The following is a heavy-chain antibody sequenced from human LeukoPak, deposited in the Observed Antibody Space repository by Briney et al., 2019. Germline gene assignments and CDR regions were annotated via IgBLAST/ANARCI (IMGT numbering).Heavy chain of an antibody. CDR3: VRWGPSKALDI. D-gene: IGHD3-16*01. J-gene: IGHJ3*02. Sequence: SETLSLTCTVSGGSISSYYWNWIRQPPGMGLEWIGYIYYSGSANYNPSLKSRVTISVDTSKNQFSLKLSSVTAADTAVYYCVRWGPSKALDIWGQGTMVIVSS. V-gene: IGHV4-59*08. CDR2: IYYSGSA. CDR1: GGSISSYY.